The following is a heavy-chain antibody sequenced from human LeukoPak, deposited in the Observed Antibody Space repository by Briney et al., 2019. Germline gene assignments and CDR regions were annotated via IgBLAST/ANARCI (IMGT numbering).Heavy chain of an antibody. J-gene: IGHJ4*02. CDR3: AIERWIHLRYYVDD. Sequence: GGSLRLSCAASGFTFSNYAMSWVRQAPGKGLEWVSGISGSGGSTYYADSVKGRFTISRDNSKNTLYLQMNSLRAEDTAVYYCAIERWIHLRYYVDDWGQGTLVTVSS. V-gene: IGHV3-23*01. CDR1: GFTFSNYA. CDR2: ISGSGGST. D-gene: IGHD5-18*01.